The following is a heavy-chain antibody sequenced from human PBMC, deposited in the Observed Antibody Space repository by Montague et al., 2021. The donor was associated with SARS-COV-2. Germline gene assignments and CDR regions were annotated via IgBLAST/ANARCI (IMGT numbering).Heavy chain of an antibody. CDR1: SGSVSSDY. J-gene: IGHJ3*01. V-gene: IGHV4-59*02. D-gene: IGHD3-3*01. Sequence: SETLSLTCSVSSGSVSSDYWSWIRQPPGKGLEWIGYIYSSGSTSYNPSLKSRVTMSIDTSKNQFSLRLSSVTPADTAVYYCARGQVTISGVLIFIPAAGHLDGWGQGTSVTVSS. CDR2: IYSSGST. CDR3: ARGQVTISGVLIFIPAAGHLDG.